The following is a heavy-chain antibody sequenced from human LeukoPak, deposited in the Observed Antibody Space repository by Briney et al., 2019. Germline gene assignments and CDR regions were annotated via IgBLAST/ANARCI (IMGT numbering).Heavy chain of an antibody. Sequence: GGSLRLSRAASGFTFDDYAMHWVRQAPGKGLEWVSGISWNSGSIGYADSVKGRFTISRDNAKNSLYLQMNSLRAEDTALYYCAKDAMTTVTTWADYWGQGTLVTVSS. CDR1: GFTFDDYA. CDR3: AKDAMTTVTTWADY. D-gene: IGHD4-17*01. J-gene: IGHJ4*02. CDR2: ISWNSGSI. V-gene: IGHV3-9*01.